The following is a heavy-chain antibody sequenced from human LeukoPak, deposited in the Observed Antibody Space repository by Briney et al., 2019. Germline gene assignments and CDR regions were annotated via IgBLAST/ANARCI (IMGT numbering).Heavy chain of an antibody. J-gene: IGHJ4*02. CDR3: ASEAGIGTWIGYCSGDNCRTRFDY. V-gene: IGHV1-46*01. D-gene: IGHD2-15*01. CDR1: GGTFSSYA. Sequence: ASVKVSCKASGGTFSSYAISWVRQAPGQGLEWMGIINPSGGSTTYAQKFQGRVTMTRDTSTSTVYMELSSLRSDDTAPYFCASEAGIGTWIGYCSGDNCRTRFDYWGQGTPVTVSS. CDR2: INPSGGST.